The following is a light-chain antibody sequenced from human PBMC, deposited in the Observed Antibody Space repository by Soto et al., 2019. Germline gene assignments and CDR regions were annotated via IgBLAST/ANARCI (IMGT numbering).Light chain of an antibody. J-gene: IGKJ2*01. CDR1: QSVSHSY. Sequence: EIVLTQSPGTLSLSPGERATLSCRASQSVSHSYLAWYQQKPGQAPRLLIYGASNRATGIPDRFSGSGSGTDFTLTIRKMEPEDFAMYYCQQYGDSPQTCGQGTKLEIK. CDR3: QQYGDSPQT. CDR2: GAS. V-gene: IGKV3-20*01.